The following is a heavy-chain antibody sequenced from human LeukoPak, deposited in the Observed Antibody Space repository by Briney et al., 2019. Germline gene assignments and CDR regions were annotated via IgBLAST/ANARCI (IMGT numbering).Heavy chain of an antibody. CDR3: ARFRAVAGTFDY. V-gene: IGHV3-30-3*01. D-gene: IGHD6-19*01. CDR1: GFTFSSYA. Sequence: HPGRSLRLSCAASGFTFSSYAMHWVRQAPGKGLEWVAVISYDGSNKYYADSVKGRFTISRDNSKNTLYLQMNSLRAGDTAVYYCARFRAVAGTFDYWGQGTLVTVSS. CDR2: ISYDGSNK. J-gene: IGHJ4*02.